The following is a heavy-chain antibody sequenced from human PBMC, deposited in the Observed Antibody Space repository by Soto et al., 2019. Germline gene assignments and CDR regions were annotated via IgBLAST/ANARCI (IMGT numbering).Heavy chain of an antibody. D-gene: IGHD5-18*01. V-gene: IGHV1-18*01. J-gene: IGHJ4*02. Sequence: QVQLVQSGAEVKKPGASVKVSCKASGYTFTSYGISWVRQAPGQGLEWMGWISAYNGNTNYAQKLQGRVTMTTDTPXXTADMELRSLRSDDTAVYYCASSLLVGYGLEGESDWGQGTLVTVSS. CDR1: GYTFTSYG. CDR2: ISAYNGNT. CDR3: ASSLLVGYGLEGESD.